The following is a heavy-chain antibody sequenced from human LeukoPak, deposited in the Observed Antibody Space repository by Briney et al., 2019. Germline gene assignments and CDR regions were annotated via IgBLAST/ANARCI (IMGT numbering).Heavy chain of an antibody. Sequence: SETLSLTCTVSGGSISSYYWSWIRQPPGKGLEWIGYIYYSGSTNYNPSLKSRVTISVDTSKNQFSLKLSSVTAADTAVYYCARGGIAARGFPFFDYWGQGTLVTVSS. CDR1: GGSISSYY. J-gene: IGHJ4*02. CDR3: ARGGIAARGFPFFDY. V-gene: IGHV4-59*01. CDR2: IYYSGST. D-gene: IGHD6-6*01.